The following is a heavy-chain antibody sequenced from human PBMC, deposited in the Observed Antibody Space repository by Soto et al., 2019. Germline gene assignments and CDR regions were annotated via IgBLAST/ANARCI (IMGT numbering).Heavy chain of an antibody. D-gene: IGHD3-16*01. CDR3: AKGRVGAFLL. J-gene: IGHJ3*01. V-gene: IGHV4-31*03. CDR1: GGSISSGGYY. Sequence: QVQLQESGPGLVKPSQTLSLTCTVSGGSISSGGYYWSWIRQHPGKGLEWIAYMYYSGGTYYNPSLKSRIXMXXDTSKNQISLKLSSVTAADTAVYYCAKGRVGAFLLWGQGTMVTVSS. CDR2: MYYSGGT.